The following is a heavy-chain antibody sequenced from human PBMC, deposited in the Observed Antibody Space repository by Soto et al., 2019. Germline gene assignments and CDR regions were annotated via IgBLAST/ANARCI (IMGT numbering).Heavy chain of an antibody. J-gene: IGHJ5*02. CDR2: ISYDGSNK. CDR3: AKGRVVVVAADLET. V-gene: IGHV3-30*18. Sequence: GGSLRLSCAASGFTFSSYGMHWVRQAPGKGLEWVAVISYDGSNKYYADSVKGRFTISRDNSKNTLYLQMNSLRAEDTAVYYCAKGRVVVVAADLETWGQGTLVTVSS. CDR1: GFTFSSYG. D-gene: IGHD2-15*01.